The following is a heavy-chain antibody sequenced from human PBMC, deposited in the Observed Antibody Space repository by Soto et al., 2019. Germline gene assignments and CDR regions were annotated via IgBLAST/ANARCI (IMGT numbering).Heavy chain of an antibody. D-gene: IGHD6-19*01. J-gene: IGHJ6*02. V-gene: IGHV3-33*01. CDR2: IWYDGINK. CDR3: ARLQSDYYFGMDV. Sequence: GGSLRLSCAASGFTFSYYGMHWVGQSPGKGLEWVAVIWYDGINKYYADSVKGRFTISRDNSKKTLFLQMNSLRAEDTAVYYCARLQSDYYFGMDVWGQGTTVTVSS. CDR1: GFTFSYYG.